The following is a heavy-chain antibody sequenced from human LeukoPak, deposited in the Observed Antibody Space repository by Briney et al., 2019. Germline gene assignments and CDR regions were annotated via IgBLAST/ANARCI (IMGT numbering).Heavy chain of an antibody. CDR3: ATGESSSHYYYYGMDV. CDR1: GYTLTELS. J-gene: IGHJ6*02. Sequence: ASVKVSCKVSGYTLTELSMHWVRQAPGKGLEWMGGFDPEDGETIYAQKFQGRVTMTEDTSTDTAYMELSSLRSEDTAVYYCATGESSSHYYYYGMDVWGQVTTVTVSS. V-gene: IGHV1-24*01. CDR2: FDPEDGET. D-gene: IGHD6-13*01.